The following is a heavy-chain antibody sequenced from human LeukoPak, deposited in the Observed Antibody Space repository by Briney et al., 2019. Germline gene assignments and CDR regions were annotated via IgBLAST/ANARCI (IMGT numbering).Heavy chain of an antibody. CDR2: IYSGGST. J-gene: IGHJ4*02. CDR3: ARQDGSGYYPGYFDY. V-gene: IGHV3-53*01. CDR1: GFTVSSNY. D-gene: IGHD3-22*01. Sequence: GGSLRLSCAASGFTVSSNYMSWVRQAPGKGLEWVSVIYSGGSTYYADFVKGRFTISRDNSKNTLYLQMNSLRAEDTAVYYCARQDGSGYYPGYFDYWGQGTLVTVSS.